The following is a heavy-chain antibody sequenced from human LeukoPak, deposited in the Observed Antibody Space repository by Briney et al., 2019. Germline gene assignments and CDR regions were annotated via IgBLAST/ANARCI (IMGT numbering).Heavy chain of an antibody. Sequence: GGSLRLSCAACGFTFSSYEMNWVRQAPGKGLKWVSYISNSGSTIYYADSVKGRFTISRDNAKNSLYLQMNSLRAEDTAVYYCSRGLAVVVPSGDFDYWGQGTLVTVSS. V-gene: IGHV3-48*03. CDR1: GFTFSSYE. CDR2: ISNSGSTI. CDR3: SRGLAVVVPSGDFDY. J-gene: IGHJ4*02. D-gene: IGHD2-15*01.